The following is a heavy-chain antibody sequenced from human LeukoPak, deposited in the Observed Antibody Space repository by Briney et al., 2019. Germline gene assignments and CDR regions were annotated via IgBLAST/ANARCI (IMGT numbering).Heavy chain of an antibody. J-gene: IGHJ3*02. Sequence: KPSETLSLTCTVSGGSISSSSYYWGWIRQPPGKGLEWIGSIYYSGSTYYNPSLKSRVTISVDTSKNQFSLKLSSVTAADTAVYYCARHDIVYSSSSWGDAFDIWGQGTMVTVSS. CDR2: IYYSGST. CDR1: GGSISSSSYY. V-gene: IGHV4-39*01. D-gene: IGHD6-6*01. CDR3: ARHDIVYSSSSWGDAFDI.